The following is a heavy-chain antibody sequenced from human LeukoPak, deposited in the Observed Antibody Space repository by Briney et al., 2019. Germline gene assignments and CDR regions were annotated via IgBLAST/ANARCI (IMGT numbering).Heavy chain of an antibody. CDR3: AKDIRRYDSSGGFDY. CDR1: GFTFDDYA. V-gene: IGHV3-9*03. Sequence: GGSLRLSCAASGFTFDDYAMHWVRQAPGKGLEWVSGISWNSGSIGYADSVKGRFTISRDNAKNSLYLQMNSLRAEDMALYYCAKDIRRYDSSGGFDYWGQGTLVTVSS. CDR2: ISWNSGSI. D-gene: IGHD3-22*01. J-gene: IGHJ4*02.